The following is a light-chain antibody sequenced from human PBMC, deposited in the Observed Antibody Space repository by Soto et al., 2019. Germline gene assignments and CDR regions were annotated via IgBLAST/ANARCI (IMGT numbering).Light chain of an antibody. J-gene: IGKJ1*01. CDR2: SAS. CDR3: QSNYILPWT. V-gene: IGKV1-39*01. Sequence: DIQVTQSPPSLSASVGDRVTITCRASQYIGNYLNWYQHKPGKAPQLLIYSASTLQIGVPSRFSGSVSGTDFTLTITTLQSDDFASYYCQSNYILPWTFGQGTKVDIK. CDR1: QYIGNY.